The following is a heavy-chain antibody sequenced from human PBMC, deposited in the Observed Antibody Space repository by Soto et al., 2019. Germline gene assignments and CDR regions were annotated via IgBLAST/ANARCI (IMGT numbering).Heavy chain of an antibody. CDR1: GFTFRSYG. J-gene: IGHJ5*02. V-gene: IGHV3-30*18. CDR2: SSYDGSSQ. CDR3: AKDREQQLVRGWFDP. Sequence: QVQLVESGGGVVQPGRSLRLSCAASGFTFRSYGMHWVRQAPGKGLEWVAVSSYDGSSQHYADSVKGRFTISRDDSKNTLYLQMNSLRAEDTAVYYCAKDREQQLVRGWFDPWGQGTLVTVS. D-gene: IGHD6-13*01.